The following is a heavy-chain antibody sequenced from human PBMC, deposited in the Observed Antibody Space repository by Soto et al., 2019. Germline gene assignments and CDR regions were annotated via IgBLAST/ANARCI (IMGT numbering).Heavy chain of an antibody. CDR3: ARDDPQYNWNYVLAY. CDR1: GGTFSSYA. CDR2: IIPIFGTA. J-gene: IGHJ4*02. Sequence: ASVKVSCKASGGTFSSYAISWVRQAPGQGLEWMGGIIPIFGTANYAQKFQGRVTITADESTSTAYMELSSLRSEDTAVYYCARDDPQYNWNYVLAYWGQGTLVTVSS. D-gene: IGHD1-7*01. V-gene: IGHV1-69*13.